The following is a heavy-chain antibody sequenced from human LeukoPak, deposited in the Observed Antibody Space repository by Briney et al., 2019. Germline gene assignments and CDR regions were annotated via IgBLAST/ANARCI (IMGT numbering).Heavy chain of an antibody. J-gene: IGHJ4*02. D-gene: IGHD2-8*01. Sequence: GGSLRLSCAASGFTFSTYWMTWVRQAPGKGLEWVANIKQDGSEKYYVDSVKGRFTISRDNAKNSLCLQMNSLRAEDTAVYYCAREGGFVLTVHGTSSLGELNSDFDYWGQGTLVTVSS. CDR1: GFTFSTYW. V-gene: IGHV3-7*01. CDR2: IKQDGSEK. CDR3: AREGGFVLTVHGTSSLGELNSDFDY.